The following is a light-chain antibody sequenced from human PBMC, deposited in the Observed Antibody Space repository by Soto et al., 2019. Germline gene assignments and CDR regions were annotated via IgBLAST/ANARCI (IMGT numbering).Light chain of an antibody. V-gene: IGKV3-15*01. Sequence: ETVMTQSPATLSVSPGERATLSCRASQSVGSSLAWYQQKPGQAPRLLIYGTSARATGIPARFSGSGSGTEFTLTISTLQSEDFAVYYCQQYGNSPPTFGQGTKVEIK. CDR2: GTS. J-gene: IGKJ1*01. CDR1: QSVGSS. CDR3: QQYGNSPPT.